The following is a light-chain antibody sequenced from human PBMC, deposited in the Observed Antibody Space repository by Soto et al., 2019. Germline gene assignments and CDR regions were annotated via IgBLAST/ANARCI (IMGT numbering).Light chain of an antibody. CDR3: SSYTDSSNYV. Sequence: QSVLTQPASVSGSPGQSITISCTGTSSDLAIYNYVCWYQQQPGKAPKLMIYQVTNRPAGVSNRFSGSMSGNTASLTITGLQAEDEADYYCSSYTDSSNYVFGTGTKVTVL. J-gene: IGLJ1*01. CDR2: QVT. CDR1: SSDLAIYNY. V-gene: IGLV2-14*01.